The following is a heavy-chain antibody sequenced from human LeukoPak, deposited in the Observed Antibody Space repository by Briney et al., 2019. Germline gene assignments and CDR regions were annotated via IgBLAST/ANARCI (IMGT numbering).Heavy chain of an antibody. D-gene: IGHD3-3*01. CDR2: IYYRRSS. CDR3: ARGDYDFWSYWAAFDI. J-gene: IGHJ3*02. Sequence: TQTLSLTCTVSGGSISSSSYYWGWIRQPPGKWLEWIWSIYYRRSSYYHPSLKTRVTTSVDTSKDQFSLKLSSVTVADTAVYYCARGDYDFWSYWAAFDIWGQGTMVTVSS. V-gene: IGHV4-39*01. CDR1: GGSISSSSYY.